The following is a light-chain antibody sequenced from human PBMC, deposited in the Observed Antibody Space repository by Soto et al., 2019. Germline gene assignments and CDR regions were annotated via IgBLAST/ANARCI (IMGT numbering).Light chain of an antibody. V-gene: IGKV1-39*01. Sequence: DIQMTQSPASLSAALGDRVTITCLASQSTSTYLNWYQQKPGKAPKVLIYAASSLQSGAPSRFSGSGSGTEFTLTISSLQPDDFATYYCQHYNSYSEEFGQGTKVDIK. J-gene: IGKJ1*01. CDR2: AAS. CDR1: QSTSTY. CDR3: QHYNSYSEE.